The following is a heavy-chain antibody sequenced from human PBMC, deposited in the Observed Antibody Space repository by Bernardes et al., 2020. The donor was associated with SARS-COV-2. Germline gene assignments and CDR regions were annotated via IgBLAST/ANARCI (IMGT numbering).Heavy chain of an antibody. V-gene: IGHV4-4*07. CDR1: GGSISSYY. CDR2: VYTSGST. D-gene: IGHD5-12*01. J-gene: IGHJ4*02. CDR3: ACGSGDIVPTTERVDH. Sequence: SETLSLTCTVSGGSISSYYWSWIRQPAGKGLEWIGRVYTSGSTSYNPSLKSRVTMSVDTSKNQFSLKLNSVTVADTSVYYCACGSGDIVPTTERVDHGSQGALVAVSS.